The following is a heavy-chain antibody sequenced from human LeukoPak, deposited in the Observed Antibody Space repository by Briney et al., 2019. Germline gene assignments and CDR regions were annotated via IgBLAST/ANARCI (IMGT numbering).Heavy chain of an antibody. CDR1: GFTFGSYG. D-gene: IGHD4-17*01. CDR3: AKSTTVTQRGYFDY. CDR2: ISYDGSNK. V-gene: IGHV3-30*18. J-gene: IGHJ4*02. Sequence: GGSLRLSCAASGFTFGSYGMHWVRQAPAKGLEWVAIISYDGSNKYYADSVKGRFTISRDNSKSTLYLQMNSLRAEDTAVYYCAKSTTVTQRGYFDYWGQGTLVTVSS.